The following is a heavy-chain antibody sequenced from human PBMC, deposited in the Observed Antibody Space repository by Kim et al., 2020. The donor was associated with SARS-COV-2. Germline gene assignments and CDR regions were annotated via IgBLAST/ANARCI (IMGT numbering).Heavy chain of an antibody. CDR1: GFTFSSYA. V-gene: IGHV3-23*01. D-gene: IGHD1-26*01. CDR3: AKDLIKWELLGFFDY. Sequence: GGSLRLSCAASGFTFSSYAMSWVRQAPGKGLEWVSSISVSGGNTYYADSVKGRFTISRDSSKNTLYLQMNSLRAEDTAVYYCAKDLIKWELLGFFDYWGQGTLVTVSS. CDR2: ISVSGGNT. J-gene: IGHJ4*02.